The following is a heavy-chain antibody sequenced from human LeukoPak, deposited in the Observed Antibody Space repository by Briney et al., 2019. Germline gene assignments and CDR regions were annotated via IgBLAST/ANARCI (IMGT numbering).Heavy chain of an antibody. D-gene: IGHD3-22*01. Sequence: GGSLRLSCAASGFTFSSYSMNWVRQAPGKGLEWVSSISSSSSYIYYADSVKGRFTISRDNAKNSLYLQMNSLRAEDTAVYYCARGGGFDYYDSSGYYSDWGQGTLVTVSS. J-gene: IGHJ4*02. CDR1: GFTFSSYS. CDR2: ISSSSSYI. V-gene: IGHV3-21*01. CDR3: ARGGGFDYYDSSGYYSD.